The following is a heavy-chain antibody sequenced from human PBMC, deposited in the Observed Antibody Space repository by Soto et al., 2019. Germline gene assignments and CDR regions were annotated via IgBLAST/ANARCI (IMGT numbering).Heavy chain of an antibody. Sequence: SETLSLTCTVSGGSMRNYFWTWIRQPPGKGLEWIGYIHYSGTTSFFPSYNPSLRSRVTISEDTSQNQFSLKLLSVTTADTAVYFCAAGEASSRNLAPYYLDFWGQGTLVTVSS. D-gene: IGHD6-13*01. CDR3: AAGEASSRNLAPYYLDF. CDR2: IHYSGTT. J-gene: IGHJ4*02. CDR1: GGSMRNYF. V-gene: IGHV4-59*01.